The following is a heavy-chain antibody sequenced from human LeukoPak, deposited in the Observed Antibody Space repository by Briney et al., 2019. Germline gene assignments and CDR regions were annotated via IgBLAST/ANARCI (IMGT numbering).Heavy chain of an antibody. CDR3: ARQQSPGWFDP. Sequence: SGPTLVNPTQTLTLTCTFSGSSLSTSGMRVSWIRQPPGKALEWLARIDWDDDKFYSTSLKTRLTISKDTSKNQVVLTMTNMDPVDTATYYCARQQSPGWFDPWGQGTLVTVSS. CDR1: GSSLSTSGMR. V-gene: IGHV2-70*04. J-gene: IGHJ5*02. D-gene: IGHD6-13*01. CDR2: IDWDDDK.